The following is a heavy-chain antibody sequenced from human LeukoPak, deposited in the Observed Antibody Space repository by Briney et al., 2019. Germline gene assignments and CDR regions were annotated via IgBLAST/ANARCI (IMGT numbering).Heavy chain of an antibody. V-gene: IGHV4-59*01. CDR3: ARVPGRGSYSDY. J-gene: IGHJ4*02. Sequence: PSETLSLTCTVSGGSISSYYWSWIRQPPGKGLEWIGYIYYSGSTNYNPSLKSRVTISVDTSKNQFSLKLSSVTAADTAVYYCARVPGRGSYSDYWGQGTVASVSS. CDR2: IYYSGST. D-gene: IGHD1-26*01. CDR1: GGSISSYY.